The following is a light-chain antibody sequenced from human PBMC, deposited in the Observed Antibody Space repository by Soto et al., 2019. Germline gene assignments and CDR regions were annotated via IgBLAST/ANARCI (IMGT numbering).Light chain of an antibody. CDR2: AAS. Sequence: DIQMTQPPSSLPASVGDRVTITCRASQGIGNYLVWYQQKPGKVHKLLIYAASSLQSGVPSRFSGSGSGTHFTLTISSLQPEDFASYYCQQTYSTPLTGGGGTKVDIK. J-gene: IGKJ4*01. CDR3: QQTYSTPLT. V-gene: IGKV1-39*01. CDR1: QGIGNY.